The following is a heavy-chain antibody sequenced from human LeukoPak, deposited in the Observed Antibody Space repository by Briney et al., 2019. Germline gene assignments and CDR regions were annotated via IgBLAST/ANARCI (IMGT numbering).Heavy chain of an antibody. Sequence: SETLSLTCTVSGGSLSSGSYYWSWIRQPAGTGLEWIGRIYTSGSTNYNPSLKSRVTISVDTSKNQFSLKLSSVTAADTAVYYCARVIYHRYSSSWYGRNYFDYWGQGTLVTVSS. CDR2: IYTSGST. D-gene: IGHD6-13*01. J-gene: IGHJ4*02. V-gene: IGHV4-61*02. CDR3: ARVIYHRYSSSWYGRNYFDY. CDR1: GGSLSSGSYY.